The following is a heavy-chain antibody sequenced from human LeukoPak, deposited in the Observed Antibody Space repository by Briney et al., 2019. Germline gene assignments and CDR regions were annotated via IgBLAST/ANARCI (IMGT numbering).Heavy chain of an antibody. D-gene: IGHD2-15*01. J-gene: IGHJ6*03. CDR1: GGSFSGYY. CDR2: INHSGST. V-gene: IGHV4-34*01. Sequence: SETLSLTCPVYGGSFSGYYWSWIRQPPGKGLEWIGEINHSGSTNYNPSLKSRVTISVDTSKNQFSLKLSSVTAADTAVYYCARGYSSGYYYYYMDVWGKGTTVTVSS. CDR3: ARGYSSGYYYYYMDV.